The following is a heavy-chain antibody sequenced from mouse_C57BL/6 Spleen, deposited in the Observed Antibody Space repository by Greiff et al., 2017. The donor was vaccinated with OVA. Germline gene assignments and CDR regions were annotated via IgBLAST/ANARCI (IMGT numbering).Heavy chain of an antibody. V-gene: IGHV2-3*01. CDR1: GFSLTSYG. D-gene: IGHD2-9*01. Sequence: VMLVESGPSLVAPSQSLSITCTVSGFSLTSYGVSWVRQPPGKGLEWLGVIWGDGSTNYHSALISRLSISKDNSKSQVFLKLNSLQTDDTATYYCAKRESYDGYDEGYAMDYWGQGTSVTVSS. J-gene: IGHJ4*01. CDR2: IWGDGST. CDR3: AKRESYDGYDEGYAMDY.